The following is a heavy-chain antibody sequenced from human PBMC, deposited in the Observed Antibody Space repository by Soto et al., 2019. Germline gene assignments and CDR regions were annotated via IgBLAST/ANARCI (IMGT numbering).Heavy chain of an antibody. Sequence: PSETLSLTCTVSGDSISRNGYFWTWVRQHPGKGLEWIGYIYYSGSSYYNPSLKSRVIISVDTSKNHFSLSLTAVTAADTAVYYCARGTMLRGPGYYYAMDVWGQGTTVTVSS. D-gene: IGHD3-10*01. CDR1: GDSISRNGYF. CDR2: IYYSGSS. CDR3: ARGTMLRGPGYYYAMDV. V-gene: IGHV4-31*03. J-gene: IGHJ6*02.